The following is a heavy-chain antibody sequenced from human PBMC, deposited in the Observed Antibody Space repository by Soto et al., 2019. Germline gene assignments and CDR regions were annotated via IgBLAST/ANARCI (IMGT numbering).Heavy chain of an antibody. V-gene: IGHV1-18*04. J-gene: IGHJ4*02. D-gene: IGHD3-10*01. CDR2: IAPHSGRT. CDR3: ARAATGSYHSAY. CDR1: GYAFTSYG. Sequence: QVQLVQSGPEVKNPGASVRVSCVASGYAFTSYGVNWVRQAPGQGIEWMGWIAPHSGRTTYLPKFQGRVTMTADVSTNTAYIELRSLTSDDTGTYFCARAATGSYHSAYWGQGTVVTVSS.